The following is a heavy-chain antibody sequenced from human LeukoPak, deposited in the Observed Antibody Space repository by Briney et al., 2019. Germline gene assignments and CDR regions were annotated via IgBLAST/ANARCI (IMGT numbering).Heavy chain of an antibody. J-gene: IGHJ4*02. D-gene: IGHD6-19*01. V-gene: IGHV5-10-1*01. Sequence: GESLRISCKGSGYSFTSYWISWVRQMPGKGLEWMGRIDPSDSYANYSPSFQGHVTISADKSISTAYLQWSSLKASDTAMYYCARHSSGQWPPYYFDYWGQGTLVTVSS. CDR2: IDPSDSYA. CDR3: ARHSSGQWPPYYFDY. CDR1: GYSFTSYW.